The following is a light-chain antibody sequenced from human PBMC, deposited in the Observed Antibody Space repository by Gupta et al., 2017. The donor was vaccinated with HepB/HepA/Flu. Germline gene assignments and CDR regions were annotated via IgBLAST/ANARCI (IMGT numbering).Light chain of an antibody. V-gene: IGLV1-51*02. J-gene: IGLJ2*01. CDR2: ENN. Sequence: QSVLTQPPSVSAAPGQTVTISCSGSSSDIGNNYVSWYQQLPGTAPKLLISENNKRPSGIPDRFSGSKSGTSATLGITGLQTGDEADYYCASWDGNVVFGGGTKLTAL. CDR3: ASWDGNVV. CDR1: SSDIGNNY.